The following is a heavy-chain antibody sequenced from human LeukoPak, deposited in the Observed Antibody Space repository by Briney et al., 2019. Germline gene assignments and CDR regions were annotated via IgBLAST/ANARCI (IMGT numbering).Heavy chain of an antibody. Sequence: GGSLRLSCAASGFTVSSNYMSWVRQAPGKGLEWVSVIYSGGSTYYADSVKGRFTISRDNSKNTLYLQMNSLRAEDTAVYYCAGDGYNWWGAFDIWGQGTMVTVSS. CDR1: GFTVSSNY. V-gene: IGHV3-53*01. J-gene: IGHJ3*02. CDR2: IYSGGST. CDR3: AGDGYNWWGAFDI. D-gene: IGHD5-24*01.